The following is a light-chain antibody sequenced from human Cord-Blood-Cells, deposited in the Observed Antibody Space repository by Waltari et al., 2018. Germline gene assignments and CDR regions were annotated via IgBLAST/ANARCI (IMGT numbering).Light chain of an antibody. Sequence: QSVLTRPPSASGTPGQRVPISCSGRSSNHGSNYVYWYQQLPGTAPKLLIYRNNQRPSGVPDRFSGSKSGTSASLAISGLRSEDEADYYCAAWDDSLSGVFGGGTKLTVL. CDR3: AAWDDSLSGV. V-gene: IGLV1-47*01. CDR2: RNN. CDR1: SSNHGSNY. J-gene: IGLJ3*02.